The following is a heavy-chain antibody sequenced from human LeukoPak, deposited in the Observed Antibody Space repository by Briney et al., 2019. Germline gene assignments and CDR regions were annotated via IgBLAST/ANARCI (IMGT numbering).Heavy chain of an antibody. CDR3: ARVGYDFWSGYRYYYYYMDV. Sequence: GGSLRLSCAASGFTFSSYSMNWVRQAPGKGLEWVANIKQDGSEKYYVDSVKGRFTISRDNAKNSLYLQMNSLRAEDTAVYYCARVGYDFWSGYRYYYYYMDVWGKETTVTVSS. J-gene: IGHJ6*03. V-gene: IGHV3-7*01. D-gene: IGHD3-3*01. CDR1: GFTFSSYS. CDR2: IKQDGSEK.